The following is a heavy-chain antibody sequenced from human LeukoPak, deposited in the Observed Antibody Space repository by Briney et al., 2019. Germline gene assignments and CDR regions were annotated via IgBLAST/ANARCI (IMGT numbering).Heavy chain of an antibody. CDR1: GFTFSSYW. J-gene: IGHJ5*02. Sequence: GGSLRLSCAASGFTFSSYWMSWVRQAPGKGLEWVASIKQDGSEKYCVDSVKGRFTISRDNANNSLYLQMNSLRADDTAVYYCARDIGLRKAAPPGWFDPWGQGALVIVSS. D-gene: IGHD6-6*01. CDR2: IKQDGSEK. V-gene: IGHV3-7*01. CDR3: ARDIGLRKAAPPGWFDP.